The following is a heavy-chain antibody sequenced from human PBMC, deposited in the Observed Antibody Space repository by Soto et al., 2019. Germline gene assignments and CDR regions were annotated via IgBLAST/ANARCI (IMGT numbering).Heavy chain of an antibody. CDR3: AKSTGDFWSSLDN. J-gene: IGHJ4*02. D-gene: IGHD3-3*01. CDR2: VRAGVDST. Sequence: GGSLRLSCAASGFTLNNYAMTWVRQAPGKGLEWVSSVRAGVDSTYYTASVKGRFTISRDNSKHTVYLQMNSLRAEDTALYYCAKSTGDFWSSLDNWGQGTLVTVSS. CDR1: GFTLNNYA. V-gene: IGHV3-23*01.